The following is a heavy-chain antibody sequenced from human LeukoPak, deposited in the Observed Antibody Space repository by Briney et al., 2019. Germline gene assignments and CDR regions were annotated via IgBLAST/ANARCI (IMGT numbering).Heavy chain of an antibody. J-gene: IGHJ4*02. V-gene: IGHV4-34*01. CDR3: ARQNYYDSSGLDY. Sequence: SETLSLTCAVYGGSFGGYYWSWIRQPPGKGLEWIGEINHSGSTNYNPSLKSRVTISVDTSKNQFSLKLSSVTAADTAVYYCARQNYYDSSGLDYWGQGTLVTVSS. D-gene: IGHD3-22*01. CDR1: GGSFGGYY. CDR2: INHSGST.